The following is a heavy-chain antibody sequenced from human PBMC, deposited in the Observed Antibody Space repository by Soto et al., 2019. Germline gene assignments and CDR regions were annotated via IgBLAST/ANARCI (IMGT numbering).Heavy chain of an antibody. CDR3: AKKSSSWYYFDY. D-gene: IGHD6-13*01. J-gene: IGHJ4*02. V-gene: IGHV3-48*03. CDR2: ISTSGDTI. CDR1: GFTFSFYE. Sequence: EVQLVESGGGLVQPGGSLRLSCAASGFTFSFYEMNWVRLGPGKGLEWLSYISTSGDTIYYADSVKGRFTISRDNAKNTLYLQMNSLRAEDTAVYYCAKKSSSWYYFDYWGQGTLVTVSS.